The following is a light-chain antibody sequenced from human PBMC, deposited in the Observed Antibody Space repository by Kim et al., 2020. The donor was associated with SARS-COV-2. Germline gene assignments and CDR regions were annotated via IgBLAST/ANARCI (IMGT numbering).Light chain of an antibody. CDR2: GAS. CDR3: LQDNIYPRT. CDR1: QGIRNE. Sequence: AIQMTQSPSSLSAYVGDRVTISCRASQGIRNELGWYQQKPGKAPKLLIYGASTLQSGVPSRFSGSGSGTDFTLTINSLQPEDFATYYCLQDNIYPRTFGPGTKVDIK. J-gene: IGKJ3*01. V-gene: IGKV1-6*01.